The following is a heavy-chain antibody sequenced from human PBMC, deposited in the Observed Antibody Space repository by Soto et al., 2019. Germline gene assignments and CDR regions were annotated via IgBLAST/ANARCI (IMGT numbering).Heavy chain of an antibody. CDR2: ISAYNGNT. CDR3: EVSNGGCFAS. CDR1: GYTFTTYG. Sequence: QVQVVQSGAEVKKPGASVNMSCKTSGYTFTTYGISWVRQAPGQGLEWMGWISAYNGNTNYAQNVQGRVTLTTDTSTSTASMEVRSVSSDDTAVYYYEVSNGGCFASWGHGSLVTVS. V-gene: IGHV1-18*01. D-gene: IGHD2-8*01. J-gene: IGHJ5*01.